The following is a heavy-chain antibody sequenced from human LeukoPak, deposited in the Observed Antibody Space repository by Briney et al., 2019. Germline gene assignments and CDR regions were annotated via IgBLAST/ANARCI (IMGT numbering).Heavy chain of an antibody. CDR1: GGSISSYY. J-gene: IGHJ6*03. V-gene: IGHV4-59*01. Sequence: SETLSLTCTVSGGSISSYYWSWIRQPAGKGLEWIGYIYYSGSTNYNPSLKSRVTISVDTSKNQFSLKLSSVTAADTAVYYCARGETYYDILTGYWGYYYYMDVWARDHGHRLL. CDR3: ARGETYYDILTGYWGYYYYMDV. CDR2: IYYSGST. D-gene: IGHD3-9*01.